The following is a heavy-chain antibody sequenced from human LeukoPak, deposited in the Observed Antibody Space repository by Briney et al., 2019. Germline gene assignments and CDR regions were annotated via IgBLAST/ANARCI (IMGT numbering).Heavy chain of an antibody. Sequence: SETLSLTCTVSGGSISSYYWSWIRQPPGKGLEWIGYIYYSGGTNYNPSLKSRVTISVDTSKNQFPLKLSSVTAADTAVYYCARDNWNYGSSMDVWGQGTTVTVSS. CDR2: IYYSGGT. V-gene: IGHV4-59*01. D-gene: IGHD1-7*01. J-gene: IGHJ6*02. CDR1: GGSISSYY. CDR3: ARDNWNYGSSMDV.